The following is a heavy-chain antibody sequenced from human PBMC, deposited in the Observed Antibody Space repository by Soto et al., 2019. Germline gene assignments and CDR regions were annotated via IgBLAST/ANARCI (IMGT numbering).Heavy chain of an antibody. CDR1: GGSISSYY. CDR3: VRSVSSSRVDL. V-gene: IGHV4-59*03. Sequence: SETLSLTCTVSGGSISSYYWSWIRQSPEKGLEWIGYIFYIGSTNYNPALKSRVTISEDRSKNQVFLTLRSVTAADTAVYFCVRSVSSSRVDLWGPGTLVTVSS. CDR2: IFYIGST. J-gene: IGHJ5*02.